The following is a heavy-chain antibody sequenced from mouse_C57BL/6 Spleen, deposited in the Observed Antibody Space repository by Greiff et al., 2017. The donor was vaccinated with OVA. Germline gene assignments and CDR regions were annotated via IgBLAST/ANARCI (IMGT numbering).Heavy chain of an antibody. Sequence: EVKLVESEGGLVQPGSSMKLSCTASGFTFSDYYMAWVRQVPEKGLEWVANINYDGSSTYYLDSLKSRFIISRDNAKNILYLQMSSLKSEDTATYYCARGELGQFAYWGQGTLVTVSA. J-gene: IGHJ3*01. V-gene: IGHV5-16*01. CDR1: GFTFSDYY. CDR3: ARGELGQFAY. D-gene: IGHD4-1*01. CDR2: INYDGSST.